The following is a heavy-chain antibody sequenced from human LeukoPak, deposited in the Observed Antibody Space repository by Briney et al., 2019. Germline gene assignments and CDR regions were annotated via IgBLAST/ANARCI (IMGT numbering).Heavy chain of an antibody. D-gene: IGHD2-21*02. CDR1: GYKFTGYY. CDR3: ARGYCSGDCFTLFDY. Sequence: EASVKVSCKASGYKFTGYYMHWVRQAPGQGLEWMGWINPNSGGTNYAQKFQGRVTMTRDTSISTAYMELSSLRSDDTAVYYCARGYCSGDCFTLFDYWGQGTLVTVSS. J-gene: IGHJ4*02. CDR2: INPNSGGT. V-gene: IGHV1-2*02.